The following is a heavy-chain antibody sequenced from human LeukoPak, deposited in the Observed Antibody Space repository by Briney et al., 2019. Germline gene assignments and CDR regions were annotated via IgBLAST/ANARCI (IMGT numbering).Heavy chain of an antibody. CDR2: IYYSGST. V-gene: IGHV4-59*01. Sequence: SETLSLTCAVYGGSFSGYYWSWIRQPPGKGLEWIGYIYYSGSTNYNPSLKSRVTISVDTSKNQFSLKLSSVTAADTAVYYCARGSKAAPGTFDYWGQGTLVTVSS. J-gene: IGHJ4*02. CDR3: ARGSKAAPGTFDY. D-gene: IGHD6-13*01. CDR1: GGSFSGYY.